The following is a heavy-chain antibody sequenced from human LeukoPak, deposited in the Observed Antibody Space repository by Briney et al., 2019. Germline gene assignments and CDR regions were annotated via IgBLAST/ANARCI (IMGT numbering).Heavy chain of an antibody. D-gene: IGHD3-10*01. J-gene: IGHJ3*02. V-gene: IGHV3-48*02. CDR1: GFTFSDYI. Sequence: GGSLRLSCADSGFTFSDYIMNWVRQAPGKGLEWVSYISSSSSTVYYADSVKGRFTISRDNAKNSLYLQMNSLRDEDTAVYYCAREGAGGSGSYLAFDIWGQGTMVTVSS. CDR3: AREGAGGSGSYLAFDI. CDR2: ISSSSSTV.